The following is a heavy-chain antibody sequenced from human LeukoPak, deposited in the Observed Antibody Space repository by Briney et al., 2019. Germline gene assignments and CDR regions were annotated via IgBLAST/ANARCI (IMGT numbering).Heavy chain of an antibody. V-gene: IGHV4-39*07. CDR2: IYYSGGT. CDR3: ARVHSGYYYYMDV. CDR1: GGSISSSSYY. D-gene: IGHD1-26*01. Sequence: PSETLSHTCTVSGGSISSSSYYWGWIRQPPGKGLEGIGSIYYSGGTYYTPSLKSRITISVDTSTNQFSLKLSSVTAADTAVYYCARVHSGYYYYMDVWGKGTTVTVSS. J-gene: IGHJ6*03.